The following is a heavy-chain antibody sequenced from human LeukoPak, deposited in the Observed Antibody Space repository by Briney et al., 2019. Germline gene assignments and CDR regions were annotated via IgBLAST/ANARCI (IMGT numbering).Heavy chain of an antibody. Sequence: PSQTLSLTCTVSGGSISSGSYYWSWIRQPAGKGLEWIGRIYTSGSTNYNPSLKSRVTISVDTSKNQFSLKLSSVTAADTAVYYCARVIVGATTREWGQGTLVTVSS. CDR2: IYTSGST. D-gene: IGHD1-26*01. CDR1: GGSISSGSYY. CDR3: ARVIVGATTRE. J-gene: IGHJ4*02. V-gene: IGHV4-61*02.